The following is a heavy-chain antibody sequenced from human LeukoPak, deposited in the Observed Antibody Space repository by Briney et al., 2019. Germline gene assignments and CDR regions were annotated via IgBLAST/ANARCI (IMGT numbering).Heavy chain of an antibody. CDR3: ARNWGTYYYDSSGYCAN. J-gene: IGHJ4*02. CDR2: IKQDGSEK. Sequence: PGGSLRLSCAASGFTYSSYWMSWVRQAPGKGLEWVANIKQDGSEKYYVDSVKGRFTISRDNAKNSLYLQMNSLRAEDTAVYYCARNWGTYYYDSSGYCANWGQGTLVTVSS. D-gene: IGHD3-22*01. V-gene: IGHV3-7*01. CDR1: GFTYSSYW.